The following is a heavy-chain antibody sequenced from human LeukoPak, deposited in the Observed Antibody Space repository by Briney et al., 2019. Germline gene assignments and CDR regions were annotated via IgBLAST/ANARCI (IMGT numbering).Heavy chain of an antibody. J-gene: IGHJ4*02. V-gene: IGHV3-23*01. CDR3: AKTRPLDSSSWSHGDY. Sequence: GVSLRHSCVGSGFTFSSHAMSWVRQAPGKGLEWVSAISGSGDSTYYGDSVKGRFTISRDNSKNTLYLQMNSLRAEDTAVYYCAKTRPLDSSSWSHGDYWGQGTLVTVSS. CDR2: ISGSGDST. CDR1: GFTFSSHA. D-gene: IGHD6-13*01.